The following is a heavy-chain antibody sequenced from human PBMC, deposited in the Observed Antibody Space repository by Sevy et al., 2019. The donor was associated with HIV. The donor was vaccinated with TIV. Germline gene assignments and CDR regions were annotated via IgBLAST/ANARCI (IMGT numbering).Heavy chain of an antibody. CDR2: ISYDGSNK. J-gene: IGHJ4*02. V-gene: IGHV3-30*03. D-gene: IGHD1-20*01. Sequence: GGSLRLSCAASGFTFSSYGMHWVHQAPGKGLEWVAVISYDGSNKYYADSVKGRFTISRDNSKNTLYLQMNSLRAEDTAVYYCARGDNWNDYWGQGTLVTVSS. CDR3: ARGDNWNDY. CDR1: GFTFSSYG.